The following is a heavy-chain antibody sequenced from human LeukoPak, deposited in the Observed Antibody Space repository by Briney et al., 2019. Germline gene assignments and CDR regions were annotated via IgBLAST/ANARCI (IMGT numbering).Heavy chain of an antibody. Sequence: GASVKVSCKASGYTFTIYGISWVRQAPGQGLEWMGWISAYNGNTNYAQKLQGRVTMTTDTSTSTAYMELRSLRSDDTAVYYCARDQQWLDPARHGFDYWGQGTLVTVSS. V-gene: IGHV1-18*01. J-gene: IGHJ4*02. CDR3: ARDQQWLDPARHGFDY. CDR2: ISAYNGNT. D-gene: IGHD6-19*01. CDR1: GYTFTIYG.